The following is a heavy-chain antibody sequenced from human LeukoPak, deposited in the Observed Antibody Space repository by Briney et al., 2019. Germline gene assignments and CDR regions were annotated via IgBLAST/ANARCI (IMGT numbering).Heavy chain of an antibody. Sequence: ASVKVSCKASGYTFTGYYMHWVRQAPGQGLEWMGWINPNSGGTNYAQKFQGRVTMTTDTSTSTAYMELRSLRSDDTAVYYCARGRYYYDSSGYYSDYWGQGTLVTVSS. CDR1: GYTFTGYY. J-gene: IGHJ4*02. V-gene: IGHV1-2*02. D-gene: IGHD3-22*01. CDR2: INPNSGGT. CDR3: ARGRYYYDSSGYYSDY.